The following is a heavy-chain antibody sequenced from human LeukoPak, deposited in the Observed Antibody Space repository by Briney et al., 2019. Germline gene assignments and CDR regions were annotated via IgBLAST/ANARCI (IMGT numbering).Heavy chain of an antibody. CDR1: GFTFSNYA. V-gene: IGHV3-23*01. J-gene: IGHJ3*02. CDR2: ISGYGGDT. D-gene: IGHD6-19*01. Sequence: QPGGSLRLSCAASGFTFSNYAMSWVRQAPGKGLEWVSSISGYGGDTYYTDSVKGRFTISRDNSKNTLSLQMNSLRAENTAIYYCAKVASNSGKGGAFDIWGQGTMVTVSS. CDR3: AKVASNSGKGGAFDI.